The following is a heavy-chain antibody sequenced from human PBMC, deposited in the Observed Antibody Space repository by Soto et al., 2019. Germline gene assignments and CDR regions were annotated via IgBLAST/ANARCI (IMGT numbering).Heavy chain of an antibody. CDR1: GGSISSGGYY. CDR3: ARGPIQLCSGHYFDY. CDR2: IYYSGST. Sequence: QVQLQESGPGLVKPSQTLSLTCTVSGGSISSGGYYWSWIRQHPGKGLEWIGYIYYSGSTYYNPSRKSRVTISVDTSKNQFSLKLSSVTAADTAVYYCARGPIQLCSGHYFDYWGQGTLVTVSS. J-gene: IGHJ4*02. V-gene: IGHV4-31*03. D-gene: IGHD5-18*01.